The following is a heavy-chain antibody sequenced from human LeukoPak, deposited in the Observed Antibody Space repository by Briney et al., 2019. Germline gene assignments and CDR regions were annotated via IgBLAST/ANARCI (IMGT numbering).Heavy chain of an antibody. CDR1: GFTFSSYS. CDR2: ISSSSSYI. V-gene: IGHV3-21*01. J-gene: IGHJ3*02. Sequence: PGGSLRLSCAASGFTFSSYSMNWVRQAPGEGLEWVSSISSSSSYIYYADSVKGRFTISRDNAKNSLYLQMNSLRAEDTAVYYCARGSKGAPSAFDIWGQGTMVTVSS. D-gene: IGHD1-26*01. CDR3: ARGSKGAPSAFDI.